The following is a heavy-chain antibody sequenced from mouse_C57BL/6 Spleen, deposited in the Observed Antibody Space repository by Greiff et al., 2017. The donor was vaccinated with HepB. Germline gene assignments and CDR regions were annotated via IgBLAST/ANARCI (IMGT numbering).Heavy chain of an antibody. V-gene: IGHV5-15*01. CDR3: ARQWNDRDAMDY. D-gene: IGHD2-14*01. CDR1: GFTFSDYG. CDR2: ISNLAYSI. Sequence: EVKLMESGGGLVQPGGSLKLSCAASGFTFSDYGMAWVRQAPRKGPEWVAFISNLAYSIYYADTVTGRFTISRENAKNTLYLEMSSLRSEDTAMYYCARQWNDRDAMDYWGQGTSVTVSS. J-gene: IGHJ4*01.